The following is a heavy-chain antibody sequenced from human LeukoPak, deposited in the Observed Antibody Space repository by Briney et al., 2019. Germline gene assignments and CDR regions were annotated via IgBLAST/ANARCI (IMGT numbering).Heavy chain of an antibody. D-gene: IGHD6-19*01. Sequence: GGSLRLSCAGSGFTFNTYAMSWVRQAPGKGLEWVSGITGTGGNTYYADSVKGRFTISRDNAKNSLYLQMNSLRAEDAAVYYCARDRSSSGWDRTYDYWGQGTLVTVSS. V-gene: IGHV3-23*01. CDR2: ITGTGGNT. CDR3: ARDRSSSGWDRTYDY. J-gene: IGHJ4*02. CDR1: GFTFNTYA.